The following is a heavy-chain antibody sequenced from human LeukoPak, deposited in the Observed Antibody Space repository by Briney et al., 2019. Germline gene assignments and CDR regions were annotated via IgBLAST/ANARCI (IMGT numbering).Heavy chain of an antibody. D-gene: IGHD1-26*01. CDR1: GFTLSDYW. CDR2: IKQDVSER. J-gene: IGHJ3*02. V-gene: IGHV3-7*01. CDR3: ARDLSPLDSGTYYDAFDI. Sequence: GGSLRLSCAASGFTLSDYWMTWVRQAPGKGPEWVANIKQDVSERYYVDSVKGRFTISRDNAKNSLYLQLNSLRAEDTAVYYCARDLSPLDSGTYYDAFDIWGQGTMVTVSS.